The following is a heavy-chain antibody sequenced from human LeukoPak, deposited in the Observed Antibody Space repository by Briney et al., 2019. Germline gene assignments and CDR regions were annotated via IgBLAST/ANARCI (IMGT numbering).Heavy chain of an antibody. CDR3: AKDLSDGYNPFDY. Sequence: GGSLRLSCAASGFTFSSYAMSWVREAPGKGLEWVSAISGSGGSTYYADSVKGRFTISRDNSKNTLYLQMNSLRAEDTAVYYCAKDLSDGYNPFDYWGQGTLVTVSS. J-gene: IGHJ4*02. CDR1: GFTFSSYA. D-gene: IGHD5-12*01. V-gene: IGHV3-23*01. CDR2: ISGSGGST.